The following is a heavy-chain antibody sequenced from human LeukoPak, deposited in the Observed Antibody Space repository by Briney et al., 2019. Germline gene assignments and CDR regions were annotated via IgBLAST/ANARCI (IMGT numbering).Heavy chain of an antibody. CDR1: GGSISNYY. Sequence: SETLSLTCTGSGGSISNYYWSWIRQPPGKGMEGLGYIYYSGSTNYHPSLKSRVTISVDTSKNQFSLKLSSVTAADTAVYYCARVGKPYYDLWSGYGNWFDPWGQGTLVTGSS. CDR3: ARVGKPYYDLWSGYGNWFDP. V-gene: IGHV4-59*01. J-gene: IGHJ5*02. D-gene: IGHD3-3*01. CDR2: IYYSGST.